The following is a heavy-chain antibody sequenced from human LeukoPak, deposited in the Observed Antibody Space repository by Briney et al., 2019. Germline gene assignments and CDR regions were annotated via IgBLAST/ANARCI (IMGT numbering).Heavy chain of an antibody. CDR2: IYYSGST. CDR1: GGSTSNSDYY. Sequence: SETLSLACSVSGGSTSNSDYYWAWIRQPPGKGLEFIGSIYYSGSTYQNPSLKSRVTISLDTSRNQFSLKMSSVTAADTAVYYCARRGTIGFDYWGQGTLVTVSS. V-gene: IGHV4-39*01. CDR3: ARRGTIGFDY. D-gene: IGHD4/OR15-4a*01. J-gene: IGHJ4*02.